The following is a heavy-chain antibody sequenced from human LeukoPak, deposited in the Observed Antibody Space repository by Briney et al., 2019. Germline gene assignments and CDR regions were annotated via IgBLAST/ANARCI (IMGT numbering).Heavy chain of an antibody. V-gene: IGHV1-18*01. CDR3: AREFEGAYYFDY. J-gene: IGHJ4*02. CDR1: GYTFTSYG. CDR2: ISAYNGNT. D-gene: IGHD1-26*01. Sequence: GASVKVSCMASGYTFTSYGISWVRQAPGQGLEWMGWISAYNGNTNYAQKLQGRVTMTTDTSTSTACMELRSLRSDDTAVYYCAREFEGAYYFDYWGQGTLVTVSS.